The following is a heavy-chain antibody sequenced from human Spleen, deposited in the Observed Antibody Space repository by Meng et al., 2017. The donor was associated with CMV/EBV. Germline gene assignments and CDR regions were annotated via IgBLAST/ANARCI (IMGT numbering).Heavy chain of an antibody. D-gene: IGHD3-10*01. CDR3: AHGFWGSRYFDY. CDR2: IYWDDDK. J-gene: IGHJ4*02. Sequence: QTTLKENDPPLVKPTHTLTLTCPFAVFSLSTSGVGGGWIRQPPGKALEWLALIYWDDDKRYSPSLKSRLTITKDTSKNQVVLTMTNMDPVDTATYYCAHGFWGSRYFDYWGQGTLVTVSS. CDR1: VFSLSTSGVG. V-gene: IGHV2-5*02.